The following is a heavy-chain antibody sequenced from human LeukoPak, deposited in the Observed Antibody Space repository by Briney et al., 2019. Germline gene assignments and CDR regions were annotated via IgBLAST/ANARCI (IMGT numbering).Heavy chain of an antibody. CDR3: AKAPVGVILDY. J-gene: IGHJ4*02. CDR1: GFTFSSYG. CDR2: ISYDGSNK. Sequence: GGSLRLSCAVSGFTFSSYGMHWVRQAPGKGLEWVAVISYDGSNKYYADSVKGRFTISRDNSKNTLYLQMNSLRAEATAVYYCAKAPVGVILDYWGQGTLVTVSS. V-gene: IGHV3-30*18. D-gene: IGHD3-10*01.